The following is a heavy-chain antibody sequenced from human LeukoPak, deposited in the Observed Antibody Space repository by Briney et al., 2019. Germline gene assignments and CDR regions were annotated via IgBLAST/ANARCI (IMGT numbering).Heavy chain of an antibody. D-gene: IGHD2-15*01. J-gene: IGHJ4*02. V-gene: IGHV1-24*01. CDR1: GYTLTELS. CDR2: FDPEDAET. Sequence: ASVKVSCKVSGYTLTELSMHWVRQAPGKGLEWMGGFDPEDAETIYAQKFQGGVTMTEDTSTDTAYMELSSLRSEDTAVYYCARGAWVVISATPLDYWGQGTLVTVSS. CDR3: ARGAWVVISATPLDY.